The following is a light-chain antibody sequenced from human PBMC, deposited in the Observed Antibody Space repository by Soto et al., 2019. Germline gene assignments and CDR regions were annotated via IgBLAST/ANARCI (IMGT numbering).Light chain of an antibody. CDR3: ISYRGTIAARFV. CDR2: DVS. J-gene: IGLJ2*01. Sequence: QSALTQPASVSGSPGQSITISCTGTSNDVGGYDYVSWYQQHPGKAPKLIIFDVSYRPSGVSDRFSGSKSDNTASLTISGLQAEDESDYYCISYRGTIAARFVFGGGTQLTVL. CDR1: SNDVGGYDY. V-gene: IGLV2-14*03.